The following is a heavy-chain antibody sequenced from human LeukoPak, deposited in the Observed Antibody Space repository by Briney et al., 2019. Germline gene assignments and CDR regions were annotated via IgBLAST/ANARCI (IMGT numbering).Heavy chain of an antibody. CDR3: AKGSAGEVRGVTSLFYYGMDV. CDR2: ISDSGGTT. J-gene: IGHJ6*02. V-gene: IGHV3-23*01. D-gene: IGHD3-10*01. CDR1: GFAFASYA. Sequence: GGSLRLSCATSGFAFASYAMNWVRQGPGRGLEWVSGISDSGGTTYYADSVKGRFTISRDNSKNTLYLQVNSLRVEDTAVYFCAKGSAGEVRGVTSLFYYGMDVWGQGTTVTGSS.